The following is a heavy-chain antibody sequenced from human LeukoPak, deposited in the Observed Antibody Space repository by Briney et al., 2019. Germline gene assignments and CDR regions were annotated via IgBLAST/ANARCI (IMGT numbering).Heavy chain of an antibody. Sequence: GASVKVSCKASGYTFTGYYMHWVRQAPGQGPEYMGWINPDSGDTKPAQNFQGRVTLTRDTSISTAYMELSSLRSDDSAIYYCAGEYCSGGTCRQGFDYWGQGTLVTVSS. CDR2: INPDSGDT. J-gene: IGHJ4*02. V-gene: IGHV1-2*02. CDR3: AGEYCSGGTCRQGFDY. CDR1: GYTFTGYY. D-gene: IGHD2-15*01.